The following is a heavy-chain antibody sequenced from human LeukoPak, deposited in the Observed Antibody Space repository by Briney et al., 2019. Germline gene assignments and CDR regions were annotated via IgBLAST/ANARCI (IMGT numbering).Heavy chain of an antibody. Sequence: SQTLSLTCAISGNSVSSNSAAWNWIRQSPSRGLEWLGRTYYRSKWYSDYAVSVKSRISINPDTSKNQVSLHLNSVTPEDTAVYYCARVEDYVDGQNWFDPWGQGTLVTVSS. D-gene: IGHD4-17*01. J-gene: IGHJ5*02. CDR3: ARVEDYVDGQNWFDP. CDR2: TYYRSKWYS. CDR1: GNSVSSNSAA. V-gene: IGHV6-1*01.